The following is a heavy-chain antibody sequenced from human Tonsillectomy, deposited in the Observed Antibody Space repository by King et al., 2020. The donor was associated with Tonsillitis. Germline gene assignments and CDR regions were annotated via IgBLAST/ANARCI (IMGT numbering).Heavy chain of an antibody. CDR1: SGSISNYY. CDR2: IHINGNP. V-gene: IGHV4-4*07. J-gene: IGHJ4*02. Sequence: QLQESGPGLVKASETLALTFTVSSGSISNYYWSWAPQSAGKELEWIGRIHINGNPNFNPSLKSRVTMSVDTSKNQFSLKLSSVTAADTAVYYCVAQTVELPAAIDYWGQGTLVTVSS. CDR3: VAQTVELPAAIDY. D-gene: IGHD2-2*01.